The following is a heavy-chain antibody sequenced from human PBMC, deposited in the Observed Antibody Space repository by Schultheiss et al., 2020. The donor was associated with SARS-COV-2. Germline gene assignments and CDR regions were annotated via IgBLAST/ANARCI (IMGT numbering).Heavy chain of an antibody. V-gene: IGHV3-33*08. J-gene: IGHJ5*02. Sequence: GGSLRLSCAASGFTFSSSCMHWVRQAPGKGLEWVAVIWYDGSNKYYADSVKGRFTISRDNSKNTLYLQMNSLRPEDTAVYYCANGGNSGWAWFDPWGQGTLVTVSS. CDR3: ANGGNSGWAWFDP. CDR2: IWYDGSNK. D-gene: IGHD4-23*01. CDR1: GFTFSSSC.